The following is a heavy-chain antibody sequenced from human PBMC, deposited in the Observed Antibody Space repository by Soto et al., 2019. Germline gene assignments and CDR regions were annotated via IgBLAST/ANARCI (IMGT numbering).Heavy chain of an antibody. CDR3: ARSRNFDYAFY. CDR2: IYYSGST. Sequence: PSETLSLTCTVSGGSINSFFWSWIRQSPGKGLEYIGYIYYSGSTTYNPSLKSRVTISVDTSKNQFSLKLSFVTAADTAVYYCARSRNFDYAFYWGQGTLVTVSS. D-gene: IGHD3-16*01. CDR1: GGSINSFF. V-gene: IGHV4-59*01. J-gene: IGHJ4*02.